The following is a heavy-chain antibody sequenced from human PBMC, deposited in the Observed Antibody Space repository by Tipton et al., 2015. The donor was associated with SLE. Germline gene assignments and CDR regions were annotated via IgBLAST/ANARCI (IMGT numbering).Heavy chain of an antibody. CDR3: ARVPPLLVYGDYTFDY. J-gene: IGHJ4*02. Sequence: TLSLTCAVSGGSISSGGYSWSWIRQPPGKGLEWIGYIYHSGSTNYNPSLKSRVTISVDTSKNQFSLKLSSVTAADTAVYYCARVPPLLVYGDYTFDYWGQGTLVTVSS. D-gene: IGHD4-17*01. V-gene: IGHV4-30-2*01. CDR1: GGSISSGGYS. CDR2: IYHSGST.